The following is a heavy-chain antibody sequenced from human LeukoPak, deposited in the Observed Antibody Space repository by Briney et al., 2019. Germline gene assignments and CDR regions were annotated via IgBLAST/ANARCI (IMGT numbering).Heavy chain of an antibody. V-gene: IGHV3-74*01. J-gene: IGHJ4*02. D-gene: IGHD2/OR15-2a*01. CDR2: INSDGSST. Sequence: GGSLRLSCAASGFTFSSYWMHWVRQAPGKGLVWVSRINSDGSSTSYADSVKGRFTISRDNAKNTAYLQMNSLKTEDTAIYYCTTFGIVDDYWGQGTLVTVSS. CDR1: GFTFSSYW. CDR3: TTFGIVDDY.